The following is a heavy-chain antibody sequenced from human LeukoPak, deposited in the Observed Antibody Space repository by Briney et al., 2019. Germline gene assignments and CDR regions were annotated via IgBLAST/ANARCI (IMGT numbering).Heavy chain of an antibody. CDR1: GGSNSSYY. Sequence: SETLSLTCTVSGGSNSSYYWSWIRQPPGKGLEWIGYIYYSGSTNYNPSLKSRVTISVDTSKNQFSLKLSSVTAADTAVYYCARAMRRRPDAFDIWGQGTMVTVSS. V-gene: IGHV4-59*01. J-gene: IGHJ3*02. CDR2: IYYSGST. CDR3: ARAMRRRPDAFDI.